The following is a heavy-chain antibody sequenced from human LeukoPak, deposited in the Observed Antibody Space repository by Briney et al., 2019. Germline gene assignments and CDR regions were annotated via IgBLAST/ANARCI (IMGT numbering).Heavy chain of an antibody. CDR2: VSYDGSYK. V-gene: IGHV3-30*04. Sequence: GGSLRLSCAASGFTFHNYALHWVRQAPGKGLEWVAFVSYDGSYKDYADSVKGRFTISRDNSRNTLYLKMNSLRPQDTAVYYCARGARKGDDYGGFFDYWGQGTLVTVSS. D-gene: IGHD4-23*01. J-gene: IGHJ4*02. CDR3: ARGARKGDDYGGFFDY. CDR1: GFTFHNYA.